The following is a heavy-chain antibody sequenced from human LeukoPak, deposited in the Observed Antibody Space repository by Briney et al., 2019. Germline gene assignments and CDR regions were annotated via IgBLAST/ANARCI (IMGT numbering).Heavy chain of an antibody. V-gene: IGHV1-69*06. J-gene: IGHJ3*02. Sequence: ASVKVSCKASVGTFSSYAIYWVRQAPAQGLEWIGGIIPIFGTANYAQKFQGRVTITADKSTSTAYMELSSLRSENTAVYYCARRSDTVAPPGAFDIWGQGTMVTVSS. D-gene: IGHD4-23*01. CDR3: ARRSDTVAPPGAFDI. CDR2: IIPIFGTA. CDR1: VGTFSSYA.